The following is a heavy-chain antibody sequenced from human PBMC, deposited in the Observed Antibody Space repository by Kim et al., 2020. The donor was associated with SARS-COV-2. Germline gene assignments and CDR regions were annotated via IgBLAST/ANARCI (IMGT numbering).Heavy chain of an antibody. J-gene: IGHJ5*02. V-gene: IGHV4-39*01. CDR2: RT. D-gene: IGHD6-19*01. CDR3: TRGGGIGVADT. Sequence: RTFYNPSLKSRTTISADTSKNQFTLRLTSLTATDTAVYYCTRGGGIGVADTWGQGTLVTVSS.